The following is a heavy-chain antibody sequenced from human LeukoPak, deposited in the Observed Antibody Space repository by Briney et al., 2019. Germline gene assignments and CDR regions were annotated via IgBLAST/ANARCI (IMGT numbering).Heavy chain of an antibody. Sequence: GGSLRLSCAASGFTFSSYSMNWVRQAPGKGLEWVSYISSSSSTIYYADSVKGRFTISRDNAKNSLYLQMNSLRAEDTAVNYCAKDRIPGIAVAGWFDPWGQGTLVTVSS. CDR2: ISSSSSTI. V-gene: IGHV3-48*01. CDR3: AKDRIPGIAVAGWFDP. D-gene: IGHD6-19*01. J-gene: IGHJ5*02. CDR1: GFTFSSYS.